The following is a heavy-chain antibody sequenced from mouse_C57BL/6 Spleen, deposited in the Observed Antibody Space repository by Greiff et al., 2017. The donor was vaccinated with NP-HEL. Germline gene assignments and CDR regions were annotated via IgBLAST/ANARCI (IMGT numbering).Heavy chain of an antibody. D-gene: IGHD1-1*01. J-gene: IGHJ1*03. CDR3: ARDGDYGSSSYFDV. Sequence: EVMLVESEGGLVQPGSSMKLSCTASGFTFSDYYMAWVRQVPEKGLEWVANINYDGSSTYYLDSLKSRFIISRDNAKNILYLQMSSLKSEDTATYYCARDGDYGSSSYFDVWGTRTTVTVSS. CDR1: GFTFSDYY. CDR2: INYDGSST. V-gene: IGHV5-16*01.